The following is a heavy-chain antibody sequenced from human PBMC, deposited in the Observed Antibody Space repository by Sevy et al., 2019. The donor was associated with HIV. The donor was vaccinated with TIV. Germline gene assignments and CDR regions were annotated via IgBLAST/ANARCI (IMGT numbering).Heavy chain of an antibody. CDR3: AGEVYCFNWRPYYFDS. Sequence: GGSLRLSCAASGFKFCDYWMSWVRQSPGKGLEWVATIKQDESEKYYVESVKGRFAISRDNGKNSVSLQMNGLRVEDTALYYCAGEVYCFNWRPYYFDSWGQGTLVTVSS. D-gene: IGHD2-21*01. J-gene: IGHJ4*02. CDR1: GFKFCDYW. V-gene: IGHV3-7*01. CDR2: IKQDESEK.